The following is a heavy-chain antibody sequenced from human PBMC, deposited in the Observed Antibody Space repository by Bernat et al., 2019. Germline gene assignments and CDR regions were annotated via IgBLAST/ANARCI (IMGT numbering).Heavy chain of an antibody. CDR2: MWYDGSNE. Sequence: QVQLVESGGGVVQPGRSLRLSCAASGFTFSSYGMQWVHQAPGKGLEWVTFMWYDGSNEYYADSVKGRFTISRDNSKNTLYLQMNSLRAEDTAVYYCARDATEPAGYFDYWGQGTLVTVSS. CDR3: ARDATEPAGYFDY. J-gene: IGHJ4*02. V-gene: IGHV3-33*01. D-gene: IGHD2-2*01. CDR1: GFTFSSYG.